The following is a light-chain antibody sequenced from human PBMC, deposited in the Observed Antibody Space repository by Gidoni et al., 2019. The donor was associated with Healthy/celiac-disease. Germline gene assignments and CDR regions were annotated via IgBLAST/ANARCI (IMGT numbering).Light chain of an antibody. CDR2: DAS. Sequence: EIVLTQSPATLSLSPGERATLSCRASQSVSSYLAWYQQKPGQAPRLLIYDASNRATGIPARFSGRGSGTDFTLTISSLEPEDFAVYYCQQRSNWPPTFGQXTKVEIK. V-gene: IGKV3-11*01. CDR3: QQRSNWPPT. J-gene: IGKJ1*01. CDR1: QSVSSY.